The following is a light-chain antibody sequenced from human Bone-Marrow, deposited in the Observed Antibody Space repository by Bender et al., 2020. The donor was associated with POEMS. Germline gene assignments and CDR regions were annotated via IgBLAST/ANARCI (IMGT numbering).Light chain of an antibody. CDR2: DVN. Sequence: QSALTQPASVSGSPGQSITISCAGTSSDVGSYDLVSWYQQYPGKAPKLIIYDVNKRPSGVPDRLSGSKSDNTASLTVSGLQPEDEADYYCCSYVGVGVFGSGTRVTV. CDR3: CSYVGVGV. V-gene: IGLV2-23*02. CDR1: SSDVGSYDL. J-gene: IGLJ1*01.